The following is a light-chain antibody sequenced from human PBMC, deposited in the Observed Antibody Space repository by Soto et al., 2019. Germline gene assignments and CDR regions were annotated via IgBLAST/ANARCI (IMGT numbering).Light chain of an antibody. CDR1: QSVSNK. V-gene: IGKV3-15*01. J-gene: IGKJ2*01. CDR2: AAS. Sequence: EIVMTQSPATLYVSPGERVTLSCRASQSVSNKLIWYQQKPGQAPRLLIYAASTWLTGVPARFSGSGSGTEFTLTISSLQSEDFAVYYCQQHSDWPPFTFGQGTKLEIK. CDR3: QQHSDWPPFT.